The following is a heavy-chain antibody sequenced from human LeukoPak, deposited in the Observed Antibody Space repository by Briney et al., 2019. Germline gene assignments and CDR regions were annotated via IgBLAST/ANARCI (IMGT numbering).Heavy chain of an antibody. CDR1: GFTFSSYG. D-gene: IGHD3-16*02. J-gene: IGHJ4*02. CDR2: IRYDGSNK. Sequence: PGGSLRLSCAASGFTFSSYGMHWVRQAPGKGLEWEAFIRYDGSNKYYADSVKGRFTISRDNSKNTLYLQMNSLRAEDTAVYYCAKEVLKEFSPTYYFDYWGQGTLVTVSS. CDR3: AKEVLKEFSPTYYFDY. V-gene: IGHV3-30*02.